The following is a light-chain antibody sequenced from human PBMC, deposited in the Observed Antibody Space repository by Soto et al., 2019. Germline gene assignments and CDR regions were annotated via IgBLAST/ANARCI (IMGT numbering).Light chain of an antibody. Sequence: EIVLTQSPGHLSLSPGERATLSCRASPSVRSSNLAWYQQKPGQAPRLLIYGASSRATGIPDRFSGSGSGTDFTLTISRLEHEDCAVYYCQQYGSSPRTFGQGTKLESK. CDR1: PSVRSSN. CDR2: GAS. J-gene: IGKJ2*01. CDR3: QQYGSSPRT. V-gene: IGKV3-20*01.